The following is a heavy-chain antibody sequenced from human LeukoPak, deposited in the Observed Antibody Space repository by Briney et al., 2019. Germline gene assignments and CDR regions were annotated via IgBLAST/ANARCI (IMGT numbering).Heavy chain of an antibody. Sequence: DSVRLSCAARGVALKSYTWRWVRQSTRKGLEWVSYIDSSSTTVLYADSVKGRFTISRDNAKNSLYLQMNSLRDEDTAVYYCARDHNWGFDHWGQGTLVTVSS. CDR3: ARDHNWGFDH. D-gene: IGHD3-16*01. CDR2: IDSSSTTV. V-gene: IGHV3-48*02. CDR1: GVALKSYT. J-gene: IGHJ4*02.